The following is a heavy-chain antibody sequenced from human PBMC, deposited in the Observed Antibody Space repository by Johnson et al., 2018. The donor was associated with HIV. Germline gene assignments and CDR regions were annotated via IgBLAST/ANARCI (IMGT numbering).Heavy chain of an antibody. V-gene: IGHV3-48*03. D-gene: IGHD6-25*01. Sequence: MQLVVAGGGLVQPGGSLRLSCAASGLTFSNYEINWVRQAPGKGLEWVSYISNSGSTINYADPVRGRFTISRDNAKKSVYLQMNSLRAEDTAFYYFFLGQTQRGDALYIWGQGTMVTVSS. CDR3: FLGQTQRGDALYI. CDR1: GLTFSNYE. J-gene: IGHJ3*02. CDR2: ISNSGSTI.